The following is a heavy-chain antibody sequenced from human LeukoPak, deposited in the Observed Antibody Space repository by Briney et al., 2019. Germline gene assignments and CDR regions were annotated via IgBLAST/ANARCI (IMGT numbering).Heavy chain of an antibody. Sequence: GASVTVSFTASGYTFNDYCIHWVRQAPGQGLEWMGWVNPNSGNTGYAQKFQGRVTMTMDPSISTAYMELSSLRSEDTAVYYCARRSDGYDSSAYYHWGQGTLVTVSS. J-gene: IGHJ4*02. CDR3: ARRSDGYDSSAYYH. V-gene: IGHV1-8*02. D-gene: IGHD3-22*01. CDR1: GYTFNDYC. CDR2: VNPNSGNT.